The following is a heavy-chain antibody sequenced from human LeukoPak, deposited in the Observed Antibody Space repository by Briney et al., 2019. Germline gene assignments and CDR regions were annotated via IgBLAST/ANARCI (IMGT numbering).Heavy chain of an antibody. CDR1: GASISSYY. Sequence: ASETLSLTCTVSGASISSYYWSWIRQPAGKGLEWIGRFYTSGSTNYNPSLKSRATMSVDTSENQFSLKLSSVTAADTAVYYCARSIVGATTGFDHWGLGTLVTVSS. V-gene: IGHV4-4*07. CDR3: ARSIVGATTGFDH. CDR2: FYTSGST. J-gene: IGHJ4*02. D-gene: IGHD1-26*01.